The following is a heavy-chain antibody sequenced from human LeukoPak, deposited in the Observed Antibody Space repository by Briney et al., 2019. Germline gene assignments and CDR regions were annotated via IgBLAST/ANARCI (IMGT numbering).Heavy chain of an antibody. CDR2: INPSGGST. CDR1: GYTFTSYY. J-gene: IGHJ6*03. D-gene: IGHD3-9*01. V-gene: IGHV1-46*01. CDR3: ARSYYDILTGWGDYYYYMDV. Sequence: ASVNVSCKASGYTFTSYYMHWVRQAPGQGLEWMGIINPSGGSTSYAQKFQGRVAMTRDMSTSTVYMELSSLRSEDTAVYYCARSYYDILTGWGDYYYYMDVWGKGTTVTVSS.